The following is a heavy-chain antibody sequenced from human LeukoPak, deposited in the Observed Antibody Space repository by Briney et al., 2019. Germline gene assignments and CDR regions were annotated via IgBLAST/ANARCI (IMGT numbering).Heavy chain of an antibody. D-gene: IGHD5-12*01. CDR1: GFTISNAW. CDR3: TTDGPIELVATIQRDY. V-gene: IGHV3-15*01. Sequence: PGGSLSLSCAASGFTISNAWMSWVRQGQGEGQEWDGSIRSKTDGGRTDYAAPVKGRFTISRDDSKNTLYLQMNSLKTEDTAVYYCTTDGPIELVATIQRDYWGQGTLVTVSS. J-gene: IGHJ4*02. CDR2: IRSKTDGGRT.